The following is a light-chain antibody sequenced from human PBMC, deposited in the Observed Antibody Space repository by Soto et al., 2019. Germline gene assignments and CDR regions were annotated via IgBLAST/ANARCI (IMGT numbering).Light chain of an antibody. CDR2: LNSDGSH. V-gene: IGLV4-69*02. CDR1: SGHSSYA. Sequence: QLVLTQSPSASASLGASVKLTCTLSSGHSSYAIAWHQQRPEKGPRYLMKLNSDGSHSKGDGSPDRFSGSSSGAERYLTISSLQSDDGADYYCQTWGTGIRVFGGGTKLTVL. J-gene: IGLJ3*02. CDR3: QTWGTGIRV.